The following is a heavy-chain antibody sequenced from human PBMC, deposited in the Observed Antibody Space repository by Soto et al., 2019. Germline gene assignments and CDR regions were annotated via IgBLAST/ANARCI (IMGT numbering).Heavy chain of an antibody. CDR2: ISSSGSTI. CDR1: GFTFSSYE. CDR3: AGPMYDFWSGYYYGMDV. J-gene: IGHJ6*02. V-gene: IGHV3-48*03. Sequence: GGSLRLSCAASGFTFSSYEMNWVRQAPGKGLEWVSYISSSGSTIYYADSVKGRFTISRDNAKNSLYLQMNSLRAEDTAVYYCAGPMYDFWSGYYYGMDVWGQGTRVTVSS. D-gene: IGHD3-3*01.